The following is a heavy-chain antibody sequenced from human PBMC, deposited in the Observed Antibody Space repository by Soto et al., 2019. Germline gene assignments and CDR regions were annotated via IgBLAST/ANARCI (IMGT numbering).Heavy chain of an antibody. D-gene: IGHD6-13*01. J-gene: IGHJ6*02. V-gene: IGHV1-2*02. Sequence: ASVKVSCKASGYTFTGYYMHWVRQAPGQGLEWMGWINPNSGGTNYAQKFQGRVTVTRDTSISTAYMELSRLRSDDTAVYYCARDSIAAAGTDYGMDVWGQGTTVTVSS. CDR3: ARDSIAAAGTDYGMDV. CDR2: INPNSGGT. CDR1: GYTFTGYY.